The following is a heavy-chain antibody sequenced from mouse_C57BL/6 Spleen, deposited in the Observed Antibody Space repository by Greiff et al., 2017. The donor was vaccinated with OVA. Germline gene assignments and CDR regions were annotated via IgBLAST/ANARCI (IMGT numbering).Heavy chain of an antibody. CDR1: GYAFTNYL. Sequence: VQLQQSGAELVRPGTSVTVSCKASGYAFTNYLIEWVKQRPGQGLEWIGVINPGSGGTNYNEKFKGKATLTADKSSSTAYMQLSSLTSEDSAVYFWARNPSYYYGSSPYYFDYWGQGTTLTVSS. V-gene: IGHV1-54*01. J-gene: IGHJ2*01. CDR2: INPGSGGT. CDR3: ARNPSYYYGSSPYYFDY. D-gene: IGHD1-1*01.